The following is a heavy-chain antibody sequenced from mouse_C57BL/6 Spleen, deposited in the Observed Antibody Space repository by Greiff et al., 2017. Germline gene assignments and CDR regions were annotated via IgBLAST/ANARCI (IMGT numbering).Heavy chain of an antibody. J-gene: IGHJ2*01. Sequence: EVQLQQSGAELVRPGASVKLSCTASGFNIKDDYMHWVKQRPEQGLEWIGWIDPENGDTEYASKFQGKATITADTSSNTAYLQLSSLTSEDTAVYYCTTRGNYPYYFDYWGQGTTLTVSS. V-gene: IGHV14-4*01. CDR1: GFNIKDDY. D-gene: IGHD2-1*01. CDR3: TTRGNYPYYFDY. CDR2: IDPENGDT.